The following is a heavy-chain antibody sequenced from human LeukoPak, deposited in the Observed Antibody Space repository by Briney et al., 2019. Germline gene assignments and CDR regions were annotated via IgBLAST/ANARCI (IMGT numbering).Heavy chain of an antibody. Sequence: GGSLRLSCAASGFTFSSYSMNWVRQAPGKGLEWVSSISSSSSYIYYADSVKGRFTISRDNAKNSLYLQMNSLRAEDTAVYYCARGLLEWLLYDYWGQGTLVTVSS. D-gene: IGHD3-3*01. V-gene: IGHV3-21*01. CDR2: ISSSSSYI. J-gene: IGHJ4*02. CDR1: GFTFSSYS. CDR3: ARGLLEWLLYDY.